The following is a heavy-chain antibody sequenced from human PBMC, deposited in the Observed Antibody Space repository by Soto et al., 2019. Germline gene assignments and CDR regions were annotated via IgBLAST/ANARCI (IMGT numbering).Heavy chain of an antibody. CDR3: AKGAGWFGLDY. CDR2: ISWNSGSI. CDR1: GFTFDDYA. J-gene: IGHJ4*02. Sequence: PGGSLRLSCAASGFTFDDYAMHWVRQAPGKGLEWVSGISWNSGSIGYADSVKGRFTISRDNAKNSLYLQMNSLRAEDTALYYCAKGAGWFGLDYWGQGTLVTVSS. V-gene: IGHV3-9*01. D-gene: IGHD3-10*01.